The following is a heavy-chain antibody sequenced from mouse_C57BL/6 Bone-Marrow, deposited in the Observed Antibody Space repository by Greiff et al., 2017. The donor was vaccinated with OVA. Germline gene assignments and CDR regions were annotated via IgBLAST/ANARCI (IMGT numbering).Heavy chain of an antibody. D-gene: IGHD4-1*01. CDR2: ISSGGSYT. J-gene: IGHJ4*01. CDR1: GFTFSSYG. Sequence: DVHLVESGGDLVKPGGSLKLSCAASGFTFSSYGMSWVRQTPDKRLEWVATISSGGSYTYYPDSVKGRFTISRDNAKNTLYLQMSSLKSEDTAMYYCARQNWAYAMDYWGQGTSVTVSS. V-gene: IGHV5-6*01. CDR3: ARQNWAYAMDY.